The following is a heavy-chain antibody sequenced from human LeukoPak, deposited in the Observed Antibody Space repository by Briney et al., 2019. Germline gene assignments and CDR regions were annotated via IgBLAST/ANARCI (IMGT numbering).Heavy chain of an antibody. D-gene: IGHD6-19*01. V-gene: IGHV3-30*18. CDR3: AKAHSSGWGDWFDP. CDR1: GLTFSSYG. J-gene: IGHJ5*02. CDR2: ISYDGSNK. Sequence: GGSLRLSCAASGLTFSSYGMHWVRQAPGKGLEWVAVISYDGSNKYYADSVKGRFTISRDNSKNTLYLQMNSLRAEDTAVYYCAKAHSSGWGDWFDPWGQGTLVTVSS.